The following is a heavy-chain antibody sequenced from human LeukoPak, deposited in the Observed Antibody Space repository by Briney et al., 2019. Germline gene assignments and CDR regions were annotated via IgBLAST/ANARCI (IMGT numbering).Heavy chain of an antibody. Sequence: QAGGSLRLSCAASGFTFSSSAMSWVRQVPGKGLEWVSGISASGGSTYYADSVKGRFTISRDNSKNTLYLQMNSLRAEDTAVYYCARYDYGDYEGAFDIWGQGTMVTVSS. D-gene: IGHD4-17*01. J-gene: IGHJ3*02. V-gene: IGHV3-23*01. CDR1: GFTFSSSA. CDR3: ARYDYGDYEGAFDI. CDR2: ISASGGST.